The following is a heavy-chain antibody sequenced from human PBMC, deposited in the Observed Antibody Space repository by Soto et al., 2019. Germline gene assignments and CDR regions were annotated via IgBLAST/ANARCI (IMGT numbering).Heavy chain of an antibody. CDR2: IYSGGST. D-gene: IGHD5-12*01. Sequence: EVQLVETGGGLIQPGGSLRLSCAASGFTVSSNYMSWVRQAPGTGLEWVSVIYSGGSTYYADSVKGRFTISRDNSKNTLYLQMNSLRAEYTAVYYCARSTPREGYNDYWVQGTLVTVSS. J-gene: IGHJ4*02. CDR1: GFTVSSNY. CDR3: ARSTPREGYNDY. V-gene: IGHV3-53*05.